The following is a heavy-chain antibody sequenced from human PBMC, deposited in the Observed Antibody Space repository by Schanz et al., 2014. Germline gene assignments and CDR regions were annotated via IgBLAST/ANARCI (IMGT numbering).Heavy chain of an antibody. D-gene: IGHD2-15*01. CDR3: ARGGDYIVVLVAVTREYYYHAMDV. V-gene: IGHV1-2*02. CDR1: GYTFTGYY. J-gene: IGHJ6*02. Sequence: QVQLLQSGAEVKKPGASVKVSCKASGYTFTGYYMHWVRQAPGQGLEWMGRINPNSGGTNYAQKFQGRVTMTRDTSISTAYMELSSLRSDDTAVYYCARGGDYIVVLVAVTREYYYHAMDVWGQGTTVTVSS. CDR2: INPNSGGT.